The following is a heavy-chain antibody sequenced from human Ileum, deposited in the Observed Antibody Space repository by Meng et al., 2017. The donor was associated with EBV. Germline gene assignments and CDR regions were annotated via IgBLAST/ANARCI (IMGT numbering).Heavy chain of an antibody. J-gene: IGHJ4*02. CDR1: GDSISSNNW. Sequence: QVQLQESCPGLVKPSGTLSLTCAVSGDSISSNNWWSGVRQPPGKGLEWIGEIYHSGSTNYNPSFKSRVTMSVDKSKNQISLNLSSVTAADTAVYYCASGRDYAWHSWGRGTLVTVSS. CDR3: ASGRDYAWHS. V-gene: IGHV4-4*02. CDR2: IYHSGST. D-gene: IGHD4-17*01.